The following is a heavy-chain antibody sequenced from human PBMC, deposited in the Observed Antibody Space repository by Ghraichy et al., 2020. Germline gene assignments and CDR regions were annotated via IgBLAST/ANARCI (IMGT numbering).Heavy chain of an antibody. CDR2: IYYSGST. CDR3: ARQPKSSGWYRSEYFQH. D-gene: IGHD6-19*01. CDR1: GGSISSSSYY. V-gene: IGHV4-39*01. Sequence: SETLSLTCTVSGGSISSSSYYWGWIRQPPGKGLEWIGSIYYSGSTYYNPSLKSRVTISVDTSKNQFSLKLSSVTAADTAVYYCARQPKSSGWYRSEYFQHWGQGTLVTVSS. J-gene: IGHJ1*01.